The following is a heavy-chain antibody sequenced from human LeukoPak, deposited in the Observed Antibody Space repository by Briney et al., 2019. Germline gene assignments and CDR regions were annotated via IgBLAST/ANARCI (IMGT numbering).Heavy chain of an antibody. J-gene: IGHJ6*03. Sequence: GGSLRLSCAASGFTFSSYWMHWVRQAPGKGLVWVSRINRDGSNIRYADSVKGRFTVSRDNAKNTMDVQMNSLRAEGTAVYYCVRDVRGVGGDYYYMDVWGKGTTVTVSS. V-gene: IGHV3-74*01. CDR1: GFTFSSYW. CDR2: INRDGSNI. D-gene: IGHD3-10*01. CDR3: VRDVRGVGGDYYYMDV.